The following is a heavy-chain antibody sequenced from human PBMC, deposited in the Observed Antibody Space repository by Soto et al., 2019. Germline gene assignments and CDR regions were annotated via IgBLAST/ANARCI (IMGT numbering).Heavy chain of an antibody. CDR1: GFTFSSYS. Sequence: GGSLRLSCAASGFTFSSYSMNWVRQAPGKGLEWVSSISSSSSYIYYADSVKGRFTISRDKPKNSLYLQMNSLRAEDTAVYYCARDLSGYCSGGSCYIFDYWGQGTLVTVSS. CDR3: ARDLSGYCSGGSCYIFDY. V-gene: IGHV3-21*01. CDR2: ISSSSSYI. D-gene: IGHD2-15*01. J-gene: IGHJ4*02.